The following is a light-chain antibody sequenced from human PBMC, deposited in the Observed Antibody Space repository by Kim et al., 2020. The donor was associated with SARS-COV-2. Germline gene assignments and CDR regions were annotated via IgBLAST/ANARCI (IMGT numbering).Light chain of an antibody. J-gene: IGKJ2*01. Sequence: SASVGDRVTITWRESESISRYLNWYQQKPGKAPNVLIYGASSLQSGVPSRFSGSGSERDISLTINSLQPEDFATYYCQQSYSTPVTFGQGTKLEI. CDR3: QQSYSTPVT. CDR1: ESISRY. V-gene: IGKV1-39*01. CDR2: GAS.